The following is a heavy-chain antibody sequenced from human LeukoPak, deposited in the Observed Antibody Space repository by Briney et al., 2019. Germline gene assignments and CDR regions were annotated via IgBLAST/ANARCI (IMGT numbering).Heavy chain of an antibody. Sequence: GGSLRLSCAASGFTFSSYGMSWVRQAPGKGLEWVSAISGSGGSTYYADSVKGRFTISRDNAKNSLCLQMNSLRAEDTAVYYCARLTVPPGVWGQGTLVTVSS. D-gene: IGHD4-17*01. CDR3: ARLTVPPGV. J-gene: IGHJ4*02. CDR1: GFTFSSYG. V-gene: IGHV3-23*01. CDR2: ISGSGGST.